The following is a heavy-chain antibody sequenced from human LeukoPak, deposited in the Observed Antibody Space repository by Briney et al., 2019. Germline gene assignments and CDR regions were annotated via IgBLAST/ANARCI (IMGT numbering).Heavy chain of an antibody. D-gene: IGHD2/OR15-2a*01. Sequence: PSETLSLTCTVSGGSMSSYYWSWIRQPAGKGLEWIGRIYTSGNTNYNPSLKSRVTMSVDTSKNQFSLKLTSVTAADTAVYYCAGGLSHSKDIWGQGTMVTVSS. J-gene: IGHJ3*02. V-gene: IGHV4-4*07. CDR2: IYTSGNT. CDR3: AGGLSHSKDI. CDR1: GGSMSSYY.